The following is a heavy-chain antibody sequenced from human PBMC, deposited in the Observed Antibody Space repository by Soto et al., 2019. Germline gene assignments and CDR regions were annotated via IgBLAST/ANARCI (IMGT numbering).Heavy chain of an antibody. CDR3: AGAGYSSSWYAFDI. CDR2: IYYSGST. V-gene: IGHV4-39*01. CDR1: GGSISSSSYY. J-gene: IGHJ3*02. Sequence: SETLSLTCTVSGGSISSSSYYWGWIRQPPGKGLEWIGSIYYSGSTYYNPSLKSRVTISGDTSKNQFSLKLSSVTAADTAVYYCAGAGYSSSWYAFDIWGQGTMVTVSS. D-gene: IGHD6-13*01.